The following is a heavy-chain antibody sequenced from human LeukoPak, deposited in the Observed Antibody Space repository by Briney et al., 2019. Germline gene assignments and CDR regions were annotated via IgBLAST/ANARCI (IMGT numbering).Heavy chain of an antibody. V-gene: IGHV3-30*03. CDR3: ARGGHYGFWSGPRKGY. D-gene: IGHD3-3*01. CDR1: GFTFSNFG. J-gene: IGHJ4*02. Sequence: GGSLRLSCAASGFTFSNFGMHWVRQAPGKGLEWVAVISYDGSNKYYADSVKGRFTISRDNSKNTLYLQMNSLRAEDTAVYYCARGGHYGFWSGPRKGYWGQGTLVTVSS. CDR2: ISYDGSNK.